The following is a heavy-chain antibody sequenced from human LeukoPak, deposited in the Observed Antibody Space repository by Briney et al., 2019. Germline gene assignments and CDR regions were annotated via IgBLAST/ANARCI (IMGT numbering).Heavy chain of an antibody. J-gene: IGHJ4*02. CDR1: GFTFDDYA. D-gene: IGHD3-16*01. Sequence: GGSLRLSCAASGFTFDDYAMHWVRQAPGKGLEWVSLISGDGGSTYYADSVKGRYTISRDNSKNSLYLQMNSLRTEDTALYYCAKDPYDYGYFDYWGQGTLVTVSS. V-gene: IGHV3-43*02. CDR3: AKDPYDYGYFDY. CDR2: ISGDGGST.